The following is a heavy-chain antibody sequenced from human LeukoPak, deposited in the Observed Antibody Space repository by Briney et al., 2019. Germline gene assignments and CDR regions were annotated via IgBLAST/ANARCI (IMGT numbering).Heavy chain of an antibody. V-gene: IGHV3-23*01. Sequence: GGSLRLSCAASGFTFSSYAMSWVRQAPGKGLEWVSAISGSGGSTYYADSVKGRFTISRDNSKNTLYLQMNSLRAEDTAVYYCAKAPRGGPSPALGYFDYWGQGTLVTVSS. CDR3: AKAPRGGPSPALGYFDY. D-gene: IGHD7-27*01. J-gene: IGHJ4*02. CDR1: GFTFSSYA. CDR2: ISGSGGST.